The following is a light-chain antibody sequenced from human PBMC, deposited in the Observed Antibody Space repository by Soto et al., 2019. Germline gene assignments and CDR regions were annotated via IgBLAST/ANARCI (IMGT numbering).Light chain of an antibody. J-gene: IGLJ3*02. V-gene: IGLV2-18*02. CDR1: SSDIGSYDR. CDR3: SSYTTSVTLV. Sequence: QSALTQPPSVSGSPGQSVTISCTGTSSDIGSYDRVSWYQQPPGTAPKLVIYEVSKRPSGVTDRFSGSKSGNTASLTISGLQAEDEADYYCSSYTTSVTLVFGGGTKLTVL. CDR2: EVS.